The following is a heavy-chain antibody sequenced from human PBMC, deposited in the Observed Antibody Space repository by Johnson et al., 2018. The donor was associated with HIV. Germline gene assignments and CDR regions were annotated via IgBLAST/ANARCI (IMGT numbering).Heavy chain of an antibody. Sequence: VQLVESGGGLVKPGGSLRLSCTASAGVTFSNAWMSWVRQAPGKGLECVGRIKSKIDDGTIDYATPVKGRFSISRDDSKNTLHLQMNSLKIEVTAVYYCARTYALWFGELYGFGVAFGILGQGTMVTVSS. CDR3: ARTYALWFGELYGFGVAFGI. D-gene: IGHD3-10*01. V-gene: IGHV3-15*01. CDR2: IKSKIDDGTI. J-gene: IGHJ3*02. CDR1: AGVTFSNAW.